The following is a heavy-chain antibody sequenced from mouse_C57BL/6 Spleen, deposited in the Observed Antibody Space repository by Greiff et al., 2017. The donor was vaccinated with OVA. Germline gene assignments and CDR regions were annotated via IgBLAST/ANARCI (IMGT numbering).Heavy chain of an antibody. Sequence: EVKLMESGGGLVQPGGSLKLSCAASGFTFSDYYMYWVRPTPEKRLEWVAYISNGGGSTYYPDTVKGRFTISRDNAKNTLYLQMSRLKSEDTAMYYCARHYYGSSDYAMDYWGQGTSVTVSS. CDR1: GFTFSDYY. D-gene: IGHD1-1*01. J-gene: IGHJ4*01. CDR2: ISNGGGST. V-gene: IGHV5-12*01. CDR3: ARHYYGSSDYAMDY.